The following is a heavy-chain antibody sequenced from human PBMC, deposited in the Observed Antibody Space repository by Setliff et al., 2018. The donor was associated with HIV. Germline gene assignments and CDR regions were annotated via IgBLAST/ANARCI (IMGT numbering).Heavy chain of an antibody. D-gene: IGHD3-10*01. CDR3: ARAQMHRGVVAWSLYYFDY. CDR1: GGSMDNYY. V-gene: IGHV4-59*01. CDR2: IYESAYS. Sequence: SETLSLTCIVSGGSMDNYYWNWVRQTPGKGLEWIGYIYESAYSHYTVSLRSRVTISMDTSKNQLSLTLRSVTAADRAVYYCARAQMHRGVVAWSLYYFDYWGQGALVTVSS. J-gene: IGHJ4*02.